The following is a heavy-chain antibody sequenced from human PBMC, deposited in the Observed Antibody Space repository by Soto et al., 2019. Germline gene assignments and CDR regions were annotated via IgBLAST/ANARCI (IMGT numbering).Heavy chain of an antibody. Sequence: SETLSLTCTVSGGSINSYYWSWIRQPPGKGLEWIGNIYYSGSTNYNPSLRSRVTISIDTSKNQFSLKLSSVTAADTAVYYCARHHPNTRAFDYWGQGTLVTVSS. CDR1: GGSINSYY. D-gene: IGHD2-2*02. J-gene: IGHJ4*02. CDR2: IYYSGST. V-gene: IGHV4-59*08. CDR3: ARHHPNTRAFDY.